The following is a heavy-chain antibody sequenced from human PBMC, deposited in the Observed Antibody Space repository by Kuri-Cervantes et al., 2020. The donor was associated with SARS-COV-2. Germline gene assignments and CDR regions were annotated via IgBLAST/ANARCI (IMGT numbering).Heavy chain of an antibody. Sequence: GGSLRLSCAASGFTFSSYSMNWVRQAPGKGLEWASYISSSSRTMYNADSVKGRFTISRDNAKNSLYLQMNSLRDEDTAVYYCARYGFGYSTFYGMDVWGQGTTVTVSS. J-gene: IGHJ6*02. CDR3: ARYGFGYSTFYGMDV. CDR2: ISSSSRTM. V-gene: IGHV3-48*02. CDR1: GFTFSSYS. D-gene: IGHD6-13*01.